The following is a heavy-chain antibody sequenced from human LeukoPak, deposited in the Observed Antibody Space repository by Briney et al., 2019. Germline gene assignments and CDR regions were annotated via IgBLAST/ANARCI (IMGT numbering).Heavy chain of an antibody. Sequence: ASVKVSCKASGYTFTSYAMHWVRQAPGQRLEWMGWINAGNGNTKYSQKFQGRATITRDTSANTAYMELSSLRSEDTAVYYCARGDYYDSSIDYWGQGTLVTVSS. D-gene: IGHD3-22*01. CDR1: GYTFTSYA. CDR3: ARGDYYDSSIDY. J-gene: IGHJ4*02. CDR2: INAGNGNT. V-gene: IGHV1-3*01.